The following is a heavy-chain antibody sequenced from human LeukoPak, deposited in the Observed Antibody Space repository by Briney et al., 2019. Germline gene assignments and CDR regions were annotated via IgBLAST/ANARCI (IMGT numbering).Heavy chain of an antibody. CDR2: INWKGGRT. D-gene: IGHD6-19*01. CDR3: ARDPPTGYSSGWYFDY. CDR1: GFTFDDYG. Sequence: GXXLRLSCAASGFTFDDYGMSWVGHAPGKGLEWVSGINWKGGRTVYADCGKGRLTIARDNAKKCLYMKMNRLRAEDTALYYCARDPPTGYSSGWYFDYWGQGTLVTVSS. V-gene: IGHV3-20*04. J-gene: IGHJ4*02.